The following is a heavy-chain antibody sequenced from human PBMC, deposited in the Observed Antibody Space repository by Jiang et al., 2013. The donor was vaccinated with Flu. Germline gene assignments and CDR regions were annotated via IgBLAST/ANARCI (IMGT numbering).Heavy chain of an antibody. CDR2: INPNSGGT. D-gene: IGHD5-18*01. Sequence: GAEVKKPGASVKVSCKASGYTFTGYYMHWVRQAPGQGLEWMGWINPNSGGTNYAQKFQGRVTMTRDTSISTAYTELSRLRSDDTAVYYCARDLSRDTAMVTIWFDPWGQGTLVTVSS. V-gene: IGHV1-2*02. CDR3: ARDLSRDTAMVTIWFDP. J-gene: IGHJ5*02. CDR1: GYTFTGYY.